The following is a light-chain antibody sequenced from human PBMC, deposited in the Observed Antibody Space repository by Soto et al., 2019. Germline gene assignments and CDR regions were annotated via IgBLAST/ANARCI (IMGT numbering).Light chain of an antibody. V-gene: IGKV1-39*01. CDR1: QSISSY. CDR3: QQSGGFT. Sequence: DIQMTQSPSSLSASVGDRVTITCRASQSISSYLNWYQQKPCKAPKLLIYAASSLQSGVPSRFSDSGSGTDFTLTISSLQPEDFATYYCQQSGGFTFGPGTKVDIK. CDR2: AAS. J-gene: IGKJ3*01.